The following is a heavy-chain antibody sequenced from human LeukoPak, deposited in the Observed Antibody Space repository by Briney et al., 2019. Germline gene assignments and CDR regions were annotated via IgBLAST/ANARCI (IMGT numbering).Heavy chain of an antibody. CDR2: MNKDGSEE. Sequence: GSSLRLSCAASGFILSNHWMTWVRQAPGKGPEWVANMNKDGSEEYYVDSVKGRFTIFKDTAKNSLYLQMNNLRVEDTALYYCARSNEMDVWGQGTTVVVSS. CDR3: ARSNEMDV. V-gene: IGHV3-7*03. J-gene: IGHJ6*02. CDR1: GFILSNHW.